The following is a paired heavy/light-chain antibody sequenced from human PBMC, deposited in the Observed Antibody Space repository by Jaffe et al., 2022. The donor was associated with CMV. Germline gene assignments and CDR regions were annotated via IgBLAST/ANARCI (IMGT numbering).Heavy chain of an antibody. V-gene: IGHV1-69*09. CDR1: GGTFSSYA. CDR2: IIPILGIA. J-gene: IGHJ6*03. D-gene: IGHD6-19*01. Sequence: QVQLVQSGAEVKKPGSSVKVSCKASGGTFSSYAISWVRQAPGQGLEWMGRIIPILGIANYAQKFQGRVTITADKSTSTAYMELSSLRSEDTAVYYCARARGIAVAGTYYYYYMDVWGKGTTVTVSS. CDR3: ARARGIAVAGTYYYYYMDV.
Light chain of an antibody. CDR2: QDS. CDR3: QAWDSSAVV. Sequence: SYELTQPPSVSVSPGQTASITCSGDKLGDKYACWYQQKPGQSPVLVIYQDSKRPSGIPERFSGSNSGNTATLTISGTQAMDEADYYCQAWDSSAVVFGGGTKLTVL. V-gene: IGLV3-1*01. J-gene: IGLJ2*01. CDR1: KLGDKY.